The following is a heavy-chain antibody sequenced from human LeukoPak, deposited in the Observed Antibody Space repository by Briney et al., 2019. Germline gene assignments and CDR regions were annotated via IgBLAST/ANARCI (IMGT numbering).Heavy chain of an antibody. V-gene: IGHV4-39*07. CDR3: ARGMLYYYDSSGYYLDY. Sequence: PSETLSLTCTVSGGSISSSGYYWGWIRQPPGKDLEWIGSIYYSGSTYYNPSLKSRVTISVDTSKNQFSLKLNSVTAADTAVYYCARGMLYYYDSSGYYLDYWGQGTLVTVSS. D-gene: IGHD3-22*01. CDR1: GGSISSSGYY. J-gene: IGHJ4*02. CDR2: IYYSGST.